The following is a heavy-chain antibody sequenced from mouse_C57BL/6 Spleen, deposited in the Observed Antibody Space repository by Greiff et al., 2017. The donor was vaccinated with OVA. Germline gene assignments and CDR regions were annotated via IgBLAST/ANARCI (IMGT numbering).Heavy chain of an antibody. Sequence: VKLQESGPELVKPGASVKISCKASGYAFSSSWMNWVKQRPGKGLEWIGRIYPGDGDTNYNGKFKGKATLTADKSSSTAYMQLSSLTSEDSAVYFCAREAGTGVAYWGQGTLVTVSA. CDR2: IYPGDGDT. CDR1: GYAFSSSW. V-gene: IGHV1-82*01. D-gene: IGHD3-3*01. CDR3: AREAGTGVAY. J-gene: IGHJ3*01.